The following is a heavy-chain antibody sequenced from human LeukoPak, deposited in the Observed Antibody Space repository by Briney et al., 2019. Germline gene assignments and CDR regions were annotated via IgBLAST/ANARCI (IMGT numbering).Heavy chain of an antibody. Sequence: GGSLRISCAASGLTFSDYWMHWVRQAPGKGVEWVSRIKGDGERRNYADSVRGGFTFFREKDKNTLYLQMDSLRAEDTAVYYCAASDYFHYWGQGTLVTVSS. CDR1: GLTFSDYW. CDR3: AASDYFHY. CDR2: IKGDGERR. V-gene: IGHV3-74*01. D-gene: IGHD2-21*01. J-gene: IGHJ4*02.